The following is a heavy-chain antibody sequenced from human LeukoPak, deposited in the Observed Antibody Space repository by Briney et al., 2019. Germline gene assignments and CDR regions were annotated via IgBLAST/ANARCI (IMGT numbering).Heavy chain of an antibody. CDR2: ISSSSSYI. D-gene: IGHD2-15*01. J-gene: IGHJ4*02. V-gene: IGHV3-21*01. Sequence: GGSLRLSCAASGFTFSSYNMNWVRQAPGKGLEWVSSISSSSSYIYYADSVKGRFTISRDNAKNSLYLQMNSLRAEDTAVYYCAGVSGLGYCSGGSCLEVGYWGQGTLVTVSS. CDR1: GFTFSSYN. CDR3: AGVSGLGYCSGGSCLEVGY.